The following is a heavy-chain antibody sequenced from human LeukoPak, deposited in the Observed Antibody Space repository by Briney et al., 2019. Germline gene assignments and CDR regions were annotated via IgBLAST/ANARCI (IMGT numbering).Heavy chain of an antibody. CDR2: IYSGGST. V-gene: IGHV3-53*01. CDR3: ARVWELSYDY. CDR1: EFTVSSNY. Sequence: PGGSLRLSCAASEFTVSSNYMSWVRQAPGKGLEWVSVIYSGGSTFYADSVKGRFTISRDNSKNTLYLQMNSLRADDTAVYYCARVWELSYDYWGQGTLVTVSS. D-gene: IGHD3-16*02. J-gene: IGHJ4*02.